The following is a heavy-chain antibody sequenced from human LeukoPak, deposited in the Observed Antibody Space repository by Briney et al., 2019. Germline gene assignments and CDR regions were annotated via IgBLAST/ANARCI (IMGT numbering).Heavy chain of an antibody. CDR2: IYYSGST. Sequence: NSSETLSLTCTDSGGSISSYYWSWIRQPPGKGLVWIGYIYYSGSTNYNPSLKSRVTISVDTSKNQFSLNLSSVTAADTAVYYCARGPYIWGQGTKVTVSS. J-gene: IGHJ3*02. CDR3: ARGPYI. CDR1: GGSISSYY. V-gene: IGHV4-59*01.